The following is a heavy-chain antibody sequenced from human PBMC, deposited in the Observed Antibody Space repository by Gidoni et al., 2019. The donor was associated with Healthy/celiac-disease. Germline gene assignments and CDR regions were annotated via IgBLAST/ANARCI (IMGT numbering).Heavy chain of an antibody. D-gene: IGHD2-15*01. CDR1: GFTFRSYD. J-gene: IGHJ3*02. CDR2: ISSNGGST. V-gene: IGHV3-64*01. CDR3: ARVENGGKGHDAFDI. Sequence: EVQLVESGGGLVQPGGSLGLPCAAPGFTFRSYDMHWVRQAPGKGGGYVSAISSNGGSTYYANSVKGRFTISRDNSKNTLYLQMGSLRAEDMAVYYCARVENGGKGHDAFDIWGQGTMVTVSS.